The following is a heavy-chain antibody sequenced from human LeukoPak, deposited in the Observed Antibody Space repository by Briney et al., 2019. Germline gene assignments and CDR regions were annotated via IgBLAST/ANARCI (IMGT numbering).Heavy chain of an antibody. CDR1: GFTFHDYA. D-gene: IGHD3-22*01. CDR3: AREGEYDSSGLTLNYYYYGMDV. J-gene: IGHJ6*02. V-gene: IGHV3-9*01. Sequence: GRSLRLSCAASGFTFHDYAMHWVRQAPGKGLEWVSGISWNSGSIGYADSVKGRFTISRDNAKNSLYPQMNSLRAEDTAVYYCAREGEYDSSGLTLNYYYYGMDVWGQGTTVTVSS. CDR2: ISWNSGSI.